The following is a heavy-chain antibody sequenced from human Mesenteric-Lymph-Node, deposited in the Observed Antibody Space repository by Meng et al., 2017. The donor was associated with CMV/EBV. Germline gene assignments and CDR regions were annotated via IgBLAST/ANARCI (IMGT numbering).Heavy chain of an antibody. Sequence: GESLKISCAASGFTFSSYSMHWVRQAPGKGLEWVAVISYDGSKTYYADSVKGRFTISRDNSKNTLYLQMNSLRAEDTAVYYCARAYDFWSGYYTDWGQGTLVTVSS. V-gene: IGHV3-30*04. CDR3: ARAYDFWSGYYTD. J-gene: IGHJ4*02. CDR2: ISYDGSKT. CDR1: GFTFSSYS. D-gene: IGHD3-3*01.